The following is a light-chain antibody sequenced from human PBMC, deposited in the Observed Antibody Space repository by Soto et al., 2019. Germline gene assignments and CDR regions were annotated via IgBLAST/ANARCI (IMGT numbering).Light chain of an antibody. V-gene: IGLV2-14*01. CDR2: DVS. CDR1: SSDVGGYNY. CDR3: SSYTSSSLYV. Sequence: QSALTQPASVSGSPGQSITISCTGTSSDVGGYNYVSWYQQLPGKAPKLMIYDVSDRPSGVSNRFSGSNSGNTASLTISGLQAEDEADYYCSSYTSSSLYVFGTGTKVTVL. J-gene: IGLJ1*01.